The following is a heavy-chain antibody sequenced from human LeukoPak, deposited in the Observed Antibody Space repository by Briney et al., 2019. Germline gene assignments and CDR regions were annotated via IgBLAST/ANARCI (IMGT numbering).Heavy chain of an antibody. CDR2: MNPNSGNT. V-gene: IGHV1-8*01. CDR3: ARVIVVVPATNVWFDP. CDR1: GYTFTSYD. D-gene: IGHD2-2*01. Sequence: PEASVKVSCKASGYTFTSYDINWVRQATGQGLEWMGWMNPNSGNTGYAQKFQGRVTITRNTSISTAYMELSSLRSEDTAVYYCARVIVVVPATNVWFDPWGQGTLVTVSS. J-gene: IGHJ5*02.